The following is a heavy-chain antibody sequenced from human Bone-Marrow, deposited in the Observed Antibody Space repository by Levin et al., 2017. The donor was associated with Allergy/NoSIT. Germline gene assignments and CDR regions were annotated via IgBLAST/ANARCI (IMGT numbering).Heavy chain of an antibody. D-gene: IGHD3-10*01. Sequence: TASETLSLTCTVSGGSISSGSYYWSWIRQPAGKGLEWIGRIYTSGSTNYNPSLKSRVTISVDTSKNQFSLKLSSVTAADTAVYYCARDQQAYYYGSGSYYNWFDPWGQGTLVTVSS. CDR2: IYTSGST. V-gene: IGHV4-61*02. CDR3: ARDQQAYYYGSGSYYNWFDP. CDR1: GGSISSGSYY. J-gene: IGHJ5*02.